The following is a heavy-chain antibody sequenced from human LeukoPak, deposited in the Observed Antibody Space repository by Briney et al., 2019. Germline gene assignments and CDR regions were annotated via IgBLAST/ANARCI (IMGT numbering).Heavy chain of an antibody. CDR3: ASNLSGYNSLDY. D-gene: IGHD5-12*01. CDR1: GGSISSTNYY. V-gene: IGHV4-39*01. Sequence: SETLSLTCTVSGGSISSTNYYWAWTRQPPGKGLEWIGTIYYSGNTYYNPSLKSRVTISVDTSKNQFALKLDSVTAADTAVYYCASNLSGYNSLDYWGQGTLVTVSS. J-gene: IGHJ4*02. CDR2: IYYSGNT.